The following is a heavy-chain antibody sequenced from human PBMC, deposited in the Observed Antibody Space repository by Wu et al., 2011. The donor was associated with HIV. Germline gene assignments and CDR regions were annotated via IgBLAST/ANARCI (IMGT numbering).Heavy chain of an antibody. J-gene: IGHJ4*02. Sequence: AASGFTFSSYGMHWVRQAPGKGLEWVAFIRYDGSNKYYADSVKGRFTISRDNSKNTLYLQMNSLRAEDTAVYYCAKDRADYGSGGFDYWGQGTLVTVSS. D-gene: IGHD3-10*01. V-gene: IGHV3-30*02. CDR3: AKDRADYGSGGFDY. CDR2: IRYDGSNK. CDR1: GFTFSSYG.